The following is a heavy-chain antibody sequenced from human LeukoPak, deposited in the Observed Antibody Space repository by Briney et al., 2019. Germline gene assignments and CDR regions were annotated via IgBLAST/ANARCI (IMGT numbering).Heavy chain of an antibody. CDR2: INHSGST. J-gene: IGHJ4*02. V-gene: IGHV4-34*01. CDR3: ARGPSGYYTNYFDY. D-gene: IGHD3-3*01. CDR1: GGSFSGYY. Sequence: SETLSLTCAVYGGSFSGYYWSWIRQPPGKGLEWIGEINHSGSTNYNPSLKSRVTISVDTSKNQFSLKLSSVTAADMAVYYCARGPSGYYTNYFDYWGQGTLVTVSS.